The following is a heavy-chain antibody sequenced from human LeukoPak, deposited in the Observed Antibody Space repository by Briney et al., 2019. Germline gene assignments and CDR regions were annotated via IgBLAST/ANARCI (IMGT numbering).Heavy chain of an antibody. D-gene: IGHD5-18*01. CDR1: GFTFSSYS. CDR3: ASGIQLWLSDY. J-gene: IGHJ4*02. CDR2: ISSSSSYI. Sequence: GGSLRLSCAATGFTFSSYSMNWVRQAPGKGLEWVSSISSSSSYIYYADSVKGRFTISRDNAKNSLYLQMNSLRAEDTAVYYCASGIQLWLSDYWGQGTLVTVSS. V-gene: IGHV3-21*01.